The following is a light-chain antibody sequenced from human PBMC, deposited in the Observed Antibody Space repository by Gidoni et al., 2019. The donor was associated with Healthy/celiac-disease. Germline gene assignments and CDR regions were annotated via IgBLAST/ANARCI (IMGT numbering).Light chain of an antibody. CDR3: QQYGSSHTLFT. CDR2: GAS. V-gene: IGKV3-20*01. Sequence: ELVLTQSPGTLSLSPGERATLSCRASQSVSSSYLAWYQQKPGQAPRLLIYGASSRATGIPDRFSGSGSGTDFTLTISRLEPEDFAVYYCQQYGSSHTLFTFGPGTKVDIK. J-gene: IGKJ3*01. CDR1: QSVSSSY.